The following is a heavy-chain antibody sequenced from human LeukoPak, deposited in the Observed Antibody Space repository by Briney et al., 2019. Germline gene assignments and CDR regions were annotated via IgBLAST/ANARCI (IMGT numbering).Heavy chain of an antibody. D-gene: IGHD6-13*01. CDR1: GFTFSTYG. V-gene: IGHV3-30*02. J-gene: IGHJ3*01. Sequence: GGSLRLSCAASGFTFSTYGMHWVRQAPGKGLEWVAFIRYDGTNKYYADSVKGRFTISRDNSKSTLYVQMNSLRAEDTAVYYCAKRNEHSTSWNDAFDVRGQGAMVTVSS. CDR2: IRYDGTNK. CDR3: AKRNEHSTSWNDAFDV.